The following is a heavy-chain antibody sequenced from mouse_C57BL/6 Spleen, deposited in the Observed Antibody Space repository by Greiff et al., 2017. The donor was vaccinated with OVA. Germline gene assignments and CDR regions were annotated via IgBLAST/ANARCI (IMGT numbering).Heavy chain of an antibody. CDR1: GYAFSSYW. CDR3: ARYNSNYLCDY. J-gene: IGHJ2*01. Sequence: QVQLQQSGAELVKPGASVKISCKASGYAFSSYWMNWVKQRPGQGLEWIGQIYPGDGDTNYNGKFKGKATLTADTSSSTAYMQLISLTSEDSAVYFCARYNSNYLCDYWGKGTTLTVSS. CDR2: IYPGDGDT. D-gene: IGHD2-5*01. V-gene: IGHV1-80*01.